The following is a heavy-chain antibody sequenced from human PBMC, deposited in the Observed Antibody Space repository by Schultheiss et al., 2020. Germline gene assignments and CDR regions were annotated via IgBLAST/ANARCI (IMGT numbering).Heavy chain of an antibody. J-gene: IGHJ5*02. V-gene: IGHV3-33*01. CDR1: GFTFSSYG. CDR3: ARDYTYHKDDYGDRNWFDP. CDR2: IWYDGSNK. D-gene: IGHD4-17*01. Sequence: GGSLRLSCAASGFTFSSYGMHWVRQAPGKGLEWVAVIWYDGSNKYYADSVKGRFTISRDNSKNTLYLQMNSLRAEDTAVYYCARDYTYHKDDYGDRNWFDPWGQGTLVTVSS.